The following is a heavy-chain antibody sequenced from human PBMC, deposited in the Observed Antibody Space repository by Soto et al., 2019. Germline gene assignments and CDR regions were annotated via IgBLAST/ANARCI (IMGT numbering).Heavy chain of an antibody. J-gene: IGHJ3*02. CDR2: ISGSGGSP. D-gene: IGHD3-10*01. CDR3: ALDYYGSGSYPNDAFDI. Sequence: SLRLSCAASGFTFSSSAMSWVRQAPGKRLEWVSAISGSGGSPYYADSVKGRFTISRDNYKKTLYLQMNSLRAEDTAVYYCALDYYGSGSYPNDAFDIWGQGTVVTVSS. V-gene: IGHV3-23*01. CDR1: GFTFSSSA.